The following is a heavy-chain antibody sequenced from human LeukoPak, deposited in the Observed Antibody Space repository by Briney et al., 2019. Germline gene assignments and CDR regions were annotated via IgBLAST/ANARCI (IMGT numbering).Heavy chain of an antibody. D-gene: IGHD6-19*01. CDR3: ARDGWYSSGWHYYYYYMDV. CDR2: IYYGGNT. Sequence: PSETLSLTCAVSGGSISSGVYSWRWVRQPPGKGLEWIGYIYYGGNTYYNPSLKSRLTISVDTSKNQFSLKLSSVTAADTAVYYCARDGWYSSGWHYYYYYMDVWGKGTTVTISS. CDR1: GGSISSGVYS. V-gene: IGHV4-30-4*07. J-gene: IGHJ6*03.